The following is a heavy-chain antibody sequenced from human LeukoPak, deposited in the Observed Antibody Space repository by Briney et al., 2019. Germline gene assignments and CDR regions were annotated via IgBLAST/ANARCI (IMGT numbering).Heavy chain of an antibody. D-gene: IGHD3-22*01. CDR1: GYTFTGYY. J-gene: IGHJ3*02. CDR2: INPNCGGT. Sequence: GASVKVSCKASGYTFTGYYIHWVRQAPGQGLEWMGWINPNCGGTNYAQKFQGRVTMTRDASISTAYMELSRLRSDDAAVYYCARDTRYYYDSSAYYRSDAFDIWGQGTMVTVSS. CDR3: ARDTRYYYDSSAYYRSDAFDI. V-gene: IGHV1-2*02.